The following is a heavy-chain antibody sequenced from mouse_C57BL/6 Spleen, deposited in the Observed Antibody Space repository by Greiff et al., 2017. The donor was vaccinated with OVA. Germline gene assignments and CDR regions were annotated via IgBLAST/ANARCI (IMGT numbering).Heavy chain of an antibody. Sequence: VQLQQSGAELVRPGASVKLSCTASGFNIKDYYMHWVKQRPEQGLEWIGRIDPEDGDTEYAPKFQGKATMTADTSSNTAYLQLSSLTSEDTAVYYCTTGYSLSYWYFDVWGTGTTVTVSS. CDR3: TTGYSLSYWYFDV. CDR1: GFNIKDYY. V-gene: IGHV14-1*01. D-gene: IGHD6-5*01. J-gene: IGHJ1*03. CDR2: IDPEDGDT.